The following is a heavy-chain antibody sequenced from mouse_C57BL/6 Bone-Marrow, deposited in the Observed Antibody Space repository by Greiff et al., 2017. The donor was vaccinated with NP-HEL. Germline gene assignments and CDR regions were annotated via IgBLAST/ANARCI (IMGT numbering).Heavy chain of an antibody. V-gene: IGHV5-6*01. CDR3: ARRGSNYRNYAMDY. CDR1: GFTFSSYG. J-gene: IGHJ4*01. D-gene: IGHD2-5*01. CDR2: ISSGGSYT. Sequence: EVQGVESGGDLVKPGGSLKLSCAASGFTFSSYGMSWVRQTPDKRLEWVATISSGGSYTYYPDSVKGRFTISRDNAKNTLYLQMSSLKSEDTAMYYCARRGSNYRNYAMDYWGQGTSVTVSS.